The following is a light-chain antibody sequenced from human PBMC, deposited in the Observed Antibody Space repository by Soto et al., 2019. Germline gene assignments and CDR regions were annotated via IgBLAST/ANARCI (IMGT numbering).Light chain of an antibody. CDR3: QQYNSYGLYT. V-gene: IGKV1-5*01. J-gene: IGKJ5*01. Sequence: DIQMTQSPSTLSASVGDRVTITCRASQSISSWSAWYQQKPGKAPKLLIYDASSLESGVPSRFSGSGSGTEFTLTISSLQPDDFATYYCQQYNSYGLYTFGQGTRLEIK. CDR2: DAS. CDR1: QSISSW.